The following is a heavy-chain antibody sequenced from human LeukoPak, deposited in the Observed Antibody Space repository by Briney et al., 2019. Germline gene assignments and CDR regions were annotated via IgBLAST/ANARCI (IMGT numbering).Heavy chain of an antibody. CDR1: GDSVSGNSAA. Sequence: SQTLSLTCAISGDSVSGNSAAWNWIRQSPSRGLEWLGRTYYRSKWYNDYAVSVKSRITINPDTSKNQFSLQLNSVTPEDTAVYYCAREPYYDFWSGYLNYWGQGTLVTVSS. CDR3: AREPYYDFWSGYLNY. J-gene: IGHJ4*02. CDR2: TYYRSKWYN. D-gene: IGHD3-3*01. V-gene: IGHV6-1*01.